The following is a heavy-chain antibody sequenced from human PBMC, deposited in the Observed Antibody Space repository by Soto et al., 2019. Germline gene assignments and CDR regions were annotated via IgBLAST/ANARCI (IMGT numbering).Heavy chain of an antibody. Sequence: SVKVSCKASGGTFSSYAISWVRQAPGQGLEWMGGIIPIFGTANYAQKFQGRVTITADESTSTAYMELSSLRSEDTAVYYCARGAPWGSSSLVEDYYYYYGMDVWGQGTTVTVS. CDR3: ARGAPWGSSSLVEDYYYYYGMDV. CDR1: GGTFSSYA. J-gene: IGHJ6*02. D-gene: IGHD6-6*01. CDR2: IIPIFGTA. V-gene: IGHV1-69*13.